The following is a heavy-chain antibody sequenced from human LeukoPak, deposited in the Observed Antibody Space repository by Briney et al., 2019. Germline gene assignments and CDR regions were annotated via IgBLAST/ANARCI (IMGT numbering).Heavy chain of an antibody. V-gene: IGHV3-11*06. Sequence: GGSLRLSCAASGFTFSDYYMSWIRQAPGKGREWVSYISSSSSYTNYADSVKGRFTISRDNAKNSLYLQMNSLRAEDTAVYHCARDRYCSGGSCYGWFDPWGQGTLVTVSS. CDR3: ARDRYCSGGSCYGWFDP. J-gene: IGHJ5*02. CDR2: ISSSSSYT. CDR1: GFTFSDYY. D-gene: IGHD2-15*01.